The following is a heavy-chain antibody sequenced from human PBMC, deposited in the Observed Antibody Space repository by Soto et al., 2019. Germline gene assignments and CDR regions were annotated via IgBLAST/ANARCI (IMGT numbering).Heavy chain of an antibody. V-gene: IGHV3-23*01. D-gene: IGHD2-2*01. J-gene: IGHJ6*03. CDR1: GFTFKSYA. Sequence: EVQLLESGGGLEQAGGSLRVSCAASGFTFKSYAMTWVHQAPGKGLEWVSSVSGSGGGTYYADSVKGRFTISRDNPKNTVYLQMNSMRAEDTAVYYCARGGYCTTITCYANFFYMDVWGKGTSVTVSS. CDR3: ARGGYCTTITCYANFFYMDV. CDR2: VSGSGGGT.